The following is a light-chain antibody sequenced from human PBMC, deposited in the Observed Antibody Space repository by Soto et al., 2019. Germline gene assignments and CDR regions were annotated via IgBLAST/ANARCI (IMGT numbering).Light chain of an antibody. Sequence: QSVLTQPPSVSGAPGQTVTISCPGSSSNIGAGFDVHWYMQLPGTAPKLLISATNNRTSGVPDRFSGSKSGTSASLVITGLQAEDEADYYCQSYDKSLSGWVFGGGTKLTVL. V-gene: IGLV1-40*01. J-gene: IGLJ3*02. CDR3: QSYDKSLSGWV. CDR1: SSNIGAGFD. CDR2: ATN.